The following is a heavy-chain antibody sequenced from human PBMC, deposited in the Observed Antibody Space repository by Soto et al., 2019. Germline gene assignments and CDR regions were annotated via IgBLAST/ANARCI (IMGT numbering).Heavy chain of an antibody. CDR3: ARGGSYYRTPVDY. D-gene: IGHD1-26*01. J-gene: IGHJ4*02. Sequence: PSETLSLTCTVSGGSISSGDYYWSWIRQPPGKGLEWIGYIYYSGSTYYKPSLKSRVTISVDTSKNQFSLKLRSVTAADTAVYYCARGGSYYRTPVDYWGQGTLVTVSS. CDR1: GGSISSGDYY. CDR2: IYYSGST. V-gene: IGHV4-30-4*01.